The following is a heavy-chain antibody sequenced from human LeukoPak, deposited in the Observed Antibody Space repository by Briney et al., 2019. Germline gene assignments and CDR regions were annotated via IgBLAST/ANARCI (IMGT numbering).Heavy chain of an antibody. V-gene: IGHV3-13*01. CDR3: ARDLGQYYDTSDNWFDP. J-gene: IGHJ5*02. D-gene: IGHD3-22*01. CDR1: GFTFSSYD. CDR2: IGTAGDI. Sequence: GGSLRLSCAASGFTFSSYDMHWVRQATGKGLEWVSGIGTAGDIYYPGSVKGRFTISRENAKNSLYLQMNSLRAEDTAVYYCARDLGQYYDTSDNWFDPWGQGTLVTVSS.